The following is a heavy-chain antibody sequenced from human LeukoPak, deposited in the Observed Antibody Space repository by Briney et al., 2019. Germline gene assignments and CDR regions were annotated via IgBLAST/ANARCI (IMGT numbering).Heavy chain of an antibody. Sequence: SQTLSLTCTVSGGSISSGSYYWSWIRQPAGTGLEWIGRIYTSGSTNYNPSLKSRVTISVDTSKNQFSLKLSSVTAADTAVYYCARGFPRRRNGYYGMDVWGQGTTVTVSS. CDR3: ARGFPRRRNGYYGMDV. J-gene: IGHJ6*02. D-gene: IGHD1-14*01. V-gene: IGHV4-61*02. CDR1: GGSISSGSYY. CDR2: IYTSGST.